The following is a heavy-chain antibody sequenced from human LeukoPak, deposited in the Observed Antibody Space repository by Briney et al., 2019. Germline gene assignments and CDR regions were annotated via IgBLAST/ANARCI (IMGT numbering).Heavy chain of an antibody. Sequence: GGSLRLSCAASGFTFSSYAMSWVRQAPGKGLEWVSAISGSGGSTYYADSVKGRFTISRDNSKNTLYLQMNSLRAEDTAVYYCAKARGSGSYPTLDYWGQGSLVMVSS. V-gene: IGHV3-23*01. CDR2: ISGSGGST. D-gene: IGHD3-10*01. CDR1: GFTFSSYA. CDR3: AKARGSGSYPTLDY. J-gene: IGHJ4*02.